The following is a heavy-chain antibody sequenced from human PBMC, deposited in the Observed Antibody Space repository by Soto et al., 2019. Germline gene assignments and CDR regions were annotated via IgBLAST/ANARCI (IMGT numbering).Heavy chain of an antibody. CDR1: GYTFTSYD. Sequence: SVKVSCKASGYTFTSYDINWARQATGQGLERMGWMNPNSGNTGYAQKFQGRVTMTRNTSISTAYMKLSSLRSEDTAVDYCARRSSSSAGYMIFDYWGQGTLVTVSS. CDR3: ARRSSSSAGYMIFDY. V-gene: IGHV1-8*01. CDR2: MNPNSGNT. D-gene: IGHD6-19*01. J-gene: IGHJ4*02.